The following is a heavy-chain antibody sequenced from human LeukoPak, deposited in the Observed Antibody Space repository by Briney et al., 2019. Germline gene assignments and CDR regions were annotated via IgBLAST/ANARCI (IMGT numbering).Heavy chain of an antibody. J-gene: IGHJ5*02. CDR3: ARDAEYQLPGVWFDP. Sequence: SVKVSCKASGGTFSSYTISWVRQAPGQGLEWMGRIIPILGIANYAQKFQGRVTITADKATSTAYMELSSLRSEDAAVYYCARDAEYQLPGVWFDPWGQGTLVTVSS. CDR1: GGTFSSYT. D-gene: IGHD2-2*01. CDR2: IIPILGIA. V-gene: IGHV1-69*04.